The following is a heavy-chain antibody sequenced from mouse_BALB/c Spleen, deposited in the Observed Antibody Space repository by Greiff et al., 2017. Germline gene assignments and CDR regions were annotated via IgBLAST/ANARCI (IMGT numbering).Heavy chain of an antibody. CDR1: GDSITSGY. Sequence: EVKLMESGPSLVKPSQTLSLTCSVTGDSITSGYWNWIRKFPGNKLEYMGYISYSGSTYYNPSLKSRISITRDTSKNQYYLQLNSVTTEDTATYYCARLVGSMILYAMDYWGQGTSVTVSS. V-gene: IGHV3-8*02. D-gene: IGHD2-3*01. CDR3: ARLVGSMILYAMDY. J-gene: IGHJ4*01. CDR2: ISYSGST.